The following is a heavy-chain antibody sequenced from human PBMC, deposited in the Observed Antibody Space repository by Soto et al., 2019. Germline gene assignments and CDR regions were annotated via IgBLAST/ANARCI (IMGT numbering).Heavy chain of an antibody. Sequence: HCGAYSGIIDLGDYLIMIRQAPGKGLEWVSYISSSGSTIYYADSVKGRFTISRDNAKNSLYLQMNSLRAEDTAVYYCNRYDSSGYRLVYWGQGTLVTVSS. V-gene: IGHV3-11*01. J-gene: IGHJ4*02. CDR1: GIIDLGDY. D-gene: IGHD3-22*01. CDR3: NRYDSSGYRLVY. CDR2: ISSSGSTI.